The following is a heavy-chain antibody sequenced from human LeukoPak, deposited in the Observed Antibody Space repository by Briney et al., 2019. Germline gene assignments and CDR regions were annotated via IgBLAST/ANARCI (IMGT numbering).Heavy chain of an antibody. CDR3: TRALGSDY. CDR1: GYTFTDYY. CDR2: INPNSGGT. V-gene: IGHV1-2*02. J-gene: IGHJ4*02. D-gene: IGHD1-26*01. Sequence: ASVKVSCKASGYTFTDYYMSWVRQAPGQGLEWMGWINPNSGGTNYAQKFQGRVTMTRDTSITTVYMELSSLRSDDTAMYYCTRALGSDYWGQGTLVTVSS.